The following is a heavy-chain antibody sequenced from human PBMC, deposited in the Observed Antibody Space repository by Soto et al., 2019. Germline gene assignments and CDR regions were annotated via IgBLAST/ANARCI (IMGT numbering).Heavy chain of an antibody. Sequence: ASVKVSCKASGYTFTSYGISWVRQAPGQGLEWMGWISAYNGNTNYAQKLQGRVTMTEDTSTDTAYMELSSLRSEDTAVYYCATAQIPSTYVDYWGHGTLVTVSS. CDR3: ATAQIPSTYVDY. J-gene: IGHJ4*01. V-gene: IGHV1-18*01. CDR2: ISAYNGNT. CDR1: GYTFTSYG.